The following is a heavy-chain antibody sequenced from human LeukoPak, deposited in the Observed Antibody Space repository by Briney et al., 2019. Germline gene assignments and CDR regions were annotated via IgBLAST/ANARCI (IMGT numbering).Heavy chain of an antibody. Sequence: SETLSLTCAVSDYSLNSGHYWGWIRQPPGKGLEWIGSIYHSGRTYYNPSLKSRVTTSVDTSKNQFSLKLTSVTATDTAVYYCARHASPDIVIVPAATFDYWGQGTLVTVSS. D-gene: IGHD2-2*01. J-gene: IGHJ4*02. V-gene: IGHV4-38-2*01. CDR3: ARHASPDIVIVPAATFDY. CDR1: DYSLNSGHY. CDR2: IYHSGRT.